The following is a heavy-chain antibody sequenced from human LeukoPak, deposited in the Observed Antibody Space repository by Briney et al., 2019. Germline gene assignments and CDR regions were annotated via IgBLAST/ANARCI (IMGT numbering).Heavy chain of an antibody. CDR3: AKGDTTWELPHDY. Sequence: AGGSLRLSCTVSGFTVSSNCMSWVRQAPGKGLEWVSFIYRDNTHYSDAVKGRFTISRDNAKNPLYLQMNSLRAEDTAVYYCAKGDTTWELPHDYWGQGTLVTVSS. CDR2: IYRDNT. V-gene: IGHV3-53*01. CDR1: GFTVSSNC. J-gene: IGHJ4*02. D-gene: IGHD1-26*01.